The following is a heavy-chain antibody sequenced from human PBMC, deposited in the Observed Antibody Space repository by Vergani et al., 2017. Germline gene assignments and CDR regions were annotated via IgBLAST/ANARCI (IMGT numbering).Heavy chain of an antibody. Sequence: EVQLVQSGAEVKKPGESLKISCEGSGYTFTDYWVGWVRQKPGKGLEWMGVVYARDSITRYSLSFEGQVTISADKSINTAYLEWDSLRASDSAMYYCARGDSSGYYSTRFDYWGQGTLVTVSS. V-gene: IGHV5-51*01. CDR2: VYARDSIT. J-gene: IGHJ4*02. CDR1: GYTFTDYW. CDR3: ARGDSSGYYSTRFDY. D-gene: IGHD3-22*01.